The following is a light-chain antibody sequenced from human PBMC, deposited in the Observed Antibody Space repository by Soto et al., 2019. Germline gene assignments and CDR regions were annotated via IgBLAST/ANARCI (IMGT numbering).Light chain of an antibody. V-gene: IGKV2-28*01. CDR2: LGS. Sequence: DIVMTQSPLSLPVTPGEPASISCRSSQSLLHSNGYNYLDWYLQKPGQSPQLLIYLGSNRASGVTDRFRGTGSGTDFTLKISRVEAEDVGVYYCMQALQTPPTFGQGTKVEIK. CDR1: QSLLHSNGYNY. J-gene: IGKJ1*01. CDR3: MQALQTPPT.